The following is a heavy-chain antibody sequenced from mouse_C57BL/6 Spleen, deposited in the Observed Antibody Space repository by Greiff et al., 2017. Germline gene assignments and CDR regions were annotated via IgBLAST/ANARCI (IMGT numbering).Heavy chain of an antibody. V-gene: IGHV1-50*01. CDR3: ARSHYYGSMYYFDY. J-gene: IGHJ2*01. CDR1: GYTFTSYW. CDR2: IDPSDSYT. D-gene: IGHD1-1*01. Sequence: QVQLQQPGAELVKPGASVKLSCKASGYTFTSYWMQWVKQRPGQGLEWIGEIDPSDSYTNYNQKFKGKATLTVDTSSSTAYMQLSSLTSEDSAVYFCARSHYYGSMYYFDYWGQGTTLTVSS.